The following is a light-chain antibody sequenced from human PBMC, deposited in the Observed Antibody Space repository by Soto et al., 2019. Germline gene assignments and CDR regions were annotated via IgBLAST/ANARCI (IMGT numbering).Light chain of an antibody. Sequence: EIVMTQSPATLSVSPGERVTLSCRASQSVDVNLAWYQQKPGRSPRLLIYGSSTRATGVPARFSGSGSGTDFTLTISSLQSEDVATYYCQKYNSAPWTFGRGTKVEIK. CDR3: QKYNSAPWT. CDR2: GSS. J-gene: IGKJ1*01. V-gene: IGKV3-15*01. CDR1: QSVDVN.